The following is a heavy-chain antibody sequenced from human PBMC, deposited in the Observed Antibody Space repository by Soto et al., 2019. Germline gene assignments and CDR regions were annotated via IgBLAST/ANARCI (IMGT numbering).Heavy chain of an antibody. D-gene: IGHD3-16*01. CDR3: ARAMEEWGTPTDI. J-gene: IGHJ3*02. CDR2: INGDGSST. V-gene: IGHV3-74*01. CDR1: GFTFSSHW. Sequence: EVQLVESGGGLVQPGGSLRLSCAASGFTFSSHWRHWFRQATGKGLVWVSRINGDGSSTTYADSVKGRFTISRDDAKSTLYLQMNSLRAEDTAVYYCARAMEEWGTPTDIWGQGTLVTVS.